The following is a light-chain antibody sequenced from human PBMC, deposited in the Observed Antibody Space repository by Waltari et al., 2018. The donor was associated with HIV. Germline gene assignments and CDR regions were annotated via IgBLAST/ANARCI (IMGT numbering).Light chain of an antibody. CDR2: DDS. J-gene: IGLJ2*01. Sequence: SYVLTQPPSVSVAPGQTARITCGGSSLGSKSVHWYQQKQGQAPVLVVSDDSDRPSGIPERFSGAKSGNTATLTISRVEAGDEADYYCQVWYSLTDPVVFGGGTKLTVL. CDR3: QVWYSLTDPVV. CDR1: SLGSKS. V-gene: IGLV3-21*02.